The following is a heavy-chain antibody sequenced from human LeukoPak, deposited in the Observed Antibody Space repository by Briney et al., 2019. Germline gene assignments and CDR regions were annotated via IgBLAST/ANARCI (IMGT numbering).Heavy chain of an antibody. CDR2: ISTSSYI. CDR1: GFTFSNYR. J-gene: IGHJ4*02. D-gene: IGHD6-19*01. V-gene: IGHV3-21*01. CDR3: ARDAGNSSGWNDFDY. Sequence: GGSLRLSCAASGFTFSNYRMNWVRQAPGKGLEWVSSISTSSYIYYADSVKGRFTISRDNAKNSLYLQMNSLRAEDTAVYYCARDAGNSSGWNDFDYWGQGTLVTVSS.